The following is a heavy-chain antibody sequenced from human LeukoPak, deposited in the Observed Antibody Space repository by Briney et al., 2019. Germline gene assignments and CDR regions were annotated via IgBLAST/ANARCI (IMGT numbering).Heavy chain of an antibody. CDR2: IYYSGST. J-gene: IGHJ6*02. CDR1: GGSISSYY. D-gene: IGHD2-2*01. Sequence: PSGTLSLICGVSGGSISSYYWSWIRQPPGEGLEYIGYIYYSGSTNYNPSLKSRVTISVDTSKNQFSLKLNSVTAADTAVYYCARHLGPGTNYYYGMDVWGQGTTVTVSS. V-gene: IGHV4-59*08. CDR3: ARHLGPGTNYYYGMDV.